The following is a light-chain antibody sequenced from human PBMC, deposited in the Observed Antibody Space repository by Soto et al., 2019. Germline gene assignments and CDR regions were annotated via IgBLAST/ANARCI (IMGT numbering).Light chain of an antibody. CDR2: DVS. CDR1: SSDVGGYKY. Sequence: QSALTQPASVSGSPGQSITISCTGTSSDVGGYKYVSWYQHHPGKAPKLLIYDVSNRPSGISNRFSGSKSDNTASLTISGLQPDDEADYYCSSYTTSNTRQIVFGTGTKLTVL. V-gene: IGLV2-14*03. CDR3: SSYTTSNTRQIV. J-gene: IGLJ1*01.